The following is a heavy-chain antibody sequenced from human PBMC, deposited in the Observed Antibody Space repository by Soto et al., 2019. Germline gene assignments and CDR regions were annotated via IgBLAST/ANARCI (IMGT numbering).Heavy chain of an antibody. V-gene: IGHV5-51*01. D-gene: IGHD3-3*01. J-gene: IGHJ4*02. CDR2: IYPGDSDT. CDR1: GYIFTTYW. Sequence: PGESLKISGKVSGYIFTTYWIAWVRQMPGKGLEWMVIIYPGDSDTTYSPSFEGHVTISADKSISTAYLQWSGLKASDTAMYYCARRDSGTRRFLEYFDYWGQGTLVTAPQ. CDR3: ARRDSGTRRFLEYFDY.